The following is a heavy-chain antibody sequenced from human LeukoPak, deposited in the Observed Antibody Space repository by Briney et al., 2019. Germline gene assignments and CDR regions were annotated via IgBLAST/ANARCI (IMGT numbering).Heavy chain of an antibody. CDR2: IIPILGIA. Sequence: SVKVSCKASGGTFSSYAISWVRQAPGQGLEWMGRIIPILGIANYAQKFQGRVTITADKSTSTAYMELRSLRSDDTAVYYCARDLPSEAAAGTFDYWGQGTLVTVSS. CDR1: GGTFSSYA. J-gene: IGHJ4*02. V-gene: IGHV1-69*04. CDR3: ARDLPSEAAAGTFDY. D-gene: IGHD6-13*01.